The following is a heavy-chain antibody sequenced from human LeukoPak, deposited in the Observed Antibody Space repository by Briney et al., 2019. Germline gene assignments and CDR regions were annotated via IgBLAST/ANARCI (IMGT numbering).Heavy chain of an antibody. J-gene: IGHJ5*02. D-gene: IGHD3-10*01. CDR3: ARQVVRGKRLGRAFWWFDP. CDR1: EFTFSDYS. CDR2: ISSSSRYI. V-gene: IGHV3-21*01. Sequence: GGSLRLSCAASEFTFSDYSMNWVRQAPGKGLEWVASISSSSRYIYYADSVKGRFTISRDNAKNSLCLQMNSLRAEDTAVYYCARQVVRGKRLGRAFWWFDPWGQGTLVTVSS.